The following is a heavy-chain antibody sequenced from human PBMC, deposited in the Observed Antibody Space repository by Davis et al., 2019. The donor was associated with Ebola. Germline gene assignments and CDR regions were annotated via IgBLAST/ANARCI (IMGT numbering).Heavy chain of an antibody. V-gene: IGHV3-73*01. CDR2: IRSKANSYAT. J-gene: IGHJ4*02. CDR3: TSPDWNYGRGFEG. Sequence: PGGSLRLSCAASGFTFSGSAMHWVRQASGKGLEWVGRIRSKANSYATAYAASVKGRFTISRDDSKNTEYLQMNSLKTEDTAVYYCTSPDWNYGRGFEGWGQGTLVTVSS. CDR1: GFTFSGSA. D-gene: IGHD1-7*01.